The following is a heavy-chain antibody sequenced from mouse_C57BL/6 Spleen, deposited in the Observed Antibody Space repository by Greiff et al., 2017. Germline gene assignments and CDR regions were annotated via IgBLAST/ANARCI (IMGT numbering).Heavy chain of an antibody. CDR2: IYPGNSDT. CDR1: GYTFTSYW. J-gene: IGHJ4*01. V-gene: IGHV1-5*01. D-gene: IGHD2-5*01. Sequence: VQLQQSGTVLARPGASVKMSCKTSGYTFTSYWMHWVKQRPGQGLEWIGAIYPGNSDTSYNQKFKGKAKLTAVTSASTAYMELSSLTNEDSAVYYCTRMGYSNPYYYAMDYWGQGTSGTVSS. CDR3: TRMGYSNPYYYAMDY.